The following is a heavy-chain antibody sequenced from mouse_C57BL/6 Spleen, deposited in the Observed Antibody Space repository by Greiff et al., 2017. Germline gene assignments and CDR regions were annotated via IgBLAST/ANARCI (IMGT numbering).Heavy chain of an antibody. J-gene: IGHJ2*01. V-gene: IGHV1-69*01. D-gene: IGHD1-1*01. Sequence: VQLQQPGAELVMPGASVKLSCKASGYTFTSYWMHWVKQRPGQGLEWIGEIDPSDSYTNYNQKFKGKSTLTVDKSSSTAYMQLSSLTSEDSAVYYCARITTVGDFDYWGQGTTLTVSS. CDR3: ARITTVGDFDY. CDR2: IDPSDSYT. CDR1: GYTFTSYW.